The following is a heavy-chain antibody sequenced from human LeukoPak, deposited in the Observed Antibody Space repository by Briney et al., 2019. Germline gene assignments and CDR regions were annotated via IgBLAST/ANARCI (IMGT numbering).Heavy chain of an antibody. CDR1: GFTFSNFA. V-gene: IGHV3-21*01. D-gene: IGHD3-9*01. Sequence: GGSLRLSCAASGFTFSNFATNWVRQVPGKGLEWVSSIDYDSSHIYYAVSVGGRFTISRDNARNSVYLQMNSLRVEDTAVYYCARDPLRYLRVGHYDYWGQGTLVAVSS. J-gene: IGHJ4*02. CDR3: ARDPLRYLRVGHYDY. CDR2: IDYDSSHI.